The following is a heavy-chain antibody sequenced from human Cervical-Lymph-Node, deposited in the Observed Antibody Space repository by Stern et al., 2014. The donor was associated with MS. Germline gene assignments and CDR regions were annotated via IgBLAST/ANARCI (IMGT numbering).Heavy chain of an antibody. J-gene: IGHJ4*02. CDR1: GGTFSTLE. Sequence: VQLVQSGAEMKKPGSSMKVSCEASGGTFSTLEISWVRPAPGQRLEWLGGIVPLLGTTNYAQKVQGRLTIVEDESTNTVSMDLSSLRSEDTAVYYCVRDQGCVAASWGQGTLVTVSS. CDR2: IVPLLGTT. CDR3: VRDQGCVAAS. V-gene: IGHV1-69*01. D-gene: IGHD6-6*01.